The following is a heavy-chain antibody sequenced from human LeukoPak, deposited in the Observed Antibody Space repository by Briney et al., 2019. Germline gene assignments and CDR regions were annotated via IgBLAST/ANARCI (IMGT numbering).Heavy chain of an antibody. V-gene: IGHV3-30*18. CDR3: AKDLLPVYGSGSYSGWCYYYYGMDV. J-gene: IGHJ6*01. CDR2: ISYDGSNK. Sequence: GRSLRLSCAASGFTFSSYGRNWVRQAPGKGLEWVAVISYDGSNKYYADSVKGRFTISRDNSKNTLYLQMNSLRAEDTAVYYCAKDLLPVYGSGSYSGWCYYYYGMDVWGQGTTVTVSS. D-gene: IGHD3-10*01. CDR1: GFTFSSYG.